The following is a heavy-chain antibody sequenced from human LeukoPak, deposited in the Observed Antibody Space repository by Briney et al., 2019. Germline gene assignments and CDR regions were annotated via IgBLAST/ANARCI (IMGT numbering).Heavy chain of an antibody. D-gene: IGHD2-2*01. CDR1: GFTFSNYA. J-gene: IGHJ5*02. Sequence: GGSLRLSCAASGFTFSNYAVMWVRQAPGQGLEWVSSISSSSSYIHYADSVKGRFTISRDNAKNSLYLQMNSLRAEDTAVYYCARDGCSSTSCSPTWFDPWGQGTLVTVSS. V-gene: IGHV3-21*01. CDR3: ARDGCSSTSCSPTWFDP. CDR2: ISSSSSYI.